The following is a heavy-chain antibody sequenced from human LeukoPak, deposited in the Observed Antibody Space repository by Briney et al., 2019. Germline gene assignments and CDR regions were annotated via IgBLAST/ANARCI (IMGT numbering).Heavy chain of an antibody. D-gene: IGHD5-18*01. CDR3: AKDKGSVDTAMGDYYYYYMDV. Sequence: GASVKVSCKASGGTFSSYAISWVRQAPGQGLEWMGGIIPIFGTANYAQKFQGRVTITADESTSTAYMELSSLRSEDTAVYYCAKDKGSVDTAMGDYYYYYMDVWGKGTTVTVSS. CDR1: GGTFSSYA. CDR2: IIPIFGTA. J-gene: IGHJ6*03. V-gene: IGHV1-69*01.